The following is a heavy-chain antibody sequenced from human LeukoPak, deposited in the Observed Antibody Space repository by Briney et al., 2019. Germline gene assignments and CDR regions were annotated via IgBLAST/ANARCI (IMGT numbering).Heavy chain of an antibody. CDR3: ARHGSRSAVY. V-gene: IGHV4-34*01. J-gene: IGHJ4*02. Sequence: PSETLSLTCAVYGGSFSGYYWSWIRQPPGKGLEWIGEINHSGSTNYNPSLKSRVTVSVDTSKNQFSLKLSSVTAADTAVYYCARHGSRSAVYWGQGTLVTVSS. CDR1: GGSFSGYY. CDR2: INHSGST. D-gene: IGHD4-17*01.